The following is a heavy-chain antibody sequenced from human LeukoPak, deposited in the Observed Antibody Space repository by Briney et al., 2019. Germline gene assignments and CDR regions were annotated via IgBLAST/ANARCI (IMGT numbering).Heavy chain of an antibody. Sequence: GGSLRLSCTASGFTFGDYAMSWFRQAPGKGLEWVGFIRSKAYGGTTEYAASVKGRFTISRDDSKSIAYLQMNSLKTEDTAVYYCTRDLSLRYFDWLRNYYYYYMDVWGKGTTVTVSS. D-gene: IGHD3-9*01. V-gene: IGHV3-49*03. CDR3: TRDLSLRYFDWLRNYYYYYMDV. CDR1: GFTFGDYA. J-gene: IGHJ6*03. CDR2: IRSKAYGGTT.